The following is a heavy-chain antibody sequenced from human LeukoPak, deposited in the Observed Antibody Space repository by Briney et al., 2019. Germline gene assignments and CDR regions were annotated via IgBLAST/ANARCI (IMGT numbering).Heavy chain of an antibody. CDR1: GYTFTSYY. CDR3: ARAGNKEDMDV. CDR2: INPSGGST. J-gene: IGHJ6*03. Sequence: ASVKVSCKASGYTFTSYYMHWVRQAPGQGLEWMGIINPSGGSTSYAQKFQGRVTMTRDMSTSTVYMELSSLRSEDTAVYYCARAGNKEDMDVWGKGTTVTVSS. V-gene: IGHV1-46*01.